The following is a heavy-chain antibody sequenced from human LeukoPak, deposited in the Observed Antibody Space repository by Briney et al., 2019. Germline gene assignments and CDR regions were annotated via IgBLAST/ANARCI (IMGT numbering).Heavy chain of an antibody. D-gene: IGHD3-10*01. CDR2: IRSDGSDK. J-gene: IGHJ4*02. CDR3: ANWGDFGSGSYINY. CDR1: GLIFSTYG. V-gene: IGHV3-30*02. Sequence: PGGSLRLSCAASGLIFSTYGMHWVRQAPGKGLEWVAFIRSDGSDKYYADSVKGRLTISRGSSKNTLFLQMNSLRAEDTAVYYCANWGDFGSGSYINYWGQGTLVTVSS.